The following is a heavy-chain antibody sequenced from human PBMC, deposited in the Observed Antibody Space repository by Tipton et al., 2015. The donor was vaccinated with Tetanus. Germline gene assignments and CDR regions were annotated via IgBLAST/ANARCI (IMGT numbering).Heavy chain of an antibody. CDR3: ARAVRGRDVFDV. Sequence: SLRLSCAASGFTFHDYAIHWVRQVPGKGLEWVAAISGNDGNKVYADSVRGRFTISRDNAKNSLSVQMDSLRPEDTALYYCARAVRGRDVFDVWGRGTLVTVSS. V-gene: IGHV3-9*01. D-gene: IGHD3-10*01. J-gene: IGHJ2*01. CDR2: ISGNDGNK. CDR1: GFTFHDYA.